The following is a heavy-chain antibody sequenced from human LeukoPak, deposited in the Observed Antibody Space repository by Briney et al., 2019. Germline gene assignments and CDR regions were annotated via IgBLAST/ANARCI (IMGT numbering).Heavy chain of an antibody. J-gene: IGHJ4*02. CDR2: INHNGNVN. D-gene: IGHD5-18*01. CDR1: GFTFSSYW. V-gene: IGHV3-7*01. Sequence: GGSLRLSCAASGFTFSSYWMNWARQAPGKGLEWVASINHNGNVNYYVDSVKGRFTISRDNAKNSLYLQMNSLRAEDTAVYYCARVRYSYGKTAFDYWGQGTLVTVSS. CDR3: ARVRYSYGKTAFDY.